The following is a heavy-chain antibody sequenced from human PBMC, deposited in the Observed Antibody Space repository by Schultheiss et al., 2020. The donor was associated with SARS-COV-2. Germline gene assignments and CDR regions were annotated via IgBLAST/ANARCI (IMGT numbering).Heavy chain of an antibody. J-gene: IGHJ4*02. D-gene: IGHD1-26*01. V-gene: IGHV3-23*01. CDR2: ISGNGRTT. CDR1: GLTFSNFA. CDR3: AKGKGDMGATAAFDY. Sequence: GESLKISCAASGLTFSNFALSWVRQTPGKGLEWVSAISGNGRTTYYADSVEGRFTISRENDNNILYLQMHSLRADDTAVYYCAKGKGDMGATAAFDYWGQGTLVTVSS.